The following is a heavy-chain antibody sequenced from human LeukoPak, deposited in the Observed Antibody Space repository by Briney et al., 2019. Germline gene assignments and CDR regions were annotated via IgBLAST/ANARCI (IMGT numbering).Heavy chain of an antibody. Sequence: GGSLRLSCAASGFTFTSCGMHWFRQAPGKGLEWVAFVRSDGINKRYADSVKDRFTISRDNSKNNLYLQMNSLRAEDTAVYYCAKMSLLPPRRALPTTYYFDYWGQGTLVTVSS. J-gene: IGHJ4*02. D-gene: IGHD1-1*01. CDR3: AKMSLLPPRRALPTTYYFDY. CDR1: GFTFTSCG. V-gene: IGHV3-30*02. CDR2: VRSDGINK.